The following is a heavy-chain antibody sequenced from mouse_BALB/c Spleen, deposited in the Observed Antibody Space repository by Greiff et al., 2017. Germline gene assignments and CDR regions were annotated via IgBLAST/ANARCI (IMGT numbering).Heavy chain of an antibody. CDR1: GFTFSSFG. CDR2: ISSGSSTI. CDR3: ARLGTTKYAMDY. Sequence: EVMLVESGGGLVQPGGSRKLSCAASGFTFSSFGMHWVRQAPEKGLEWVAYISSGSSTIYYADTVKGRFTISRDNPKNTLFLQMTSLRSEDTAMYYCARLGTTKYAMDYWGQGTSVTVSA. J-gene: IGHJ4*01. V-gene: IGHV5-17*02. D-gene: IGHD2-3*01.